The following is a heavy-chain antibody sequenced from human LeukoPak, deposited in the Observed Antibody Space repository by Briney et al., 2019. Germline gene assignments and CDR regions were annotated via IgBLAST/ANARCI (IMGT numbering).Heavy chain of an antibody. CDR1: GFTFSSYA. Sequence: GGSLILSCAASGFTFSSYAMHWVRQAPGNGLEWVAVIVYDGSNKKYADSVKGRFTISRDNSKNTLYLQMNSLRAEDTAVYYCARGSLDGTYTFDIWGQGAMVTVSS. CDR2: IVYDGSNK. V-gene: IGHV3-30-3*01. J-gene: IGHJ3*02. CDR3: ARGSLDGTYTFDI. D-gene: IGHD1-1*01.